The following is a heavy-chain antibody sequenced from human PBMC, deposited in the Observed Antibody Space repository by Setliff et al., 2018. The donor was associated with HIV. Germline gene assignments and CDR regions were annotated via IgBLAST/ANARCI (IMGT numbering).Heavy chain of an antibody. V-gene: IGHV4-4*09. CDR1: GGSISTYY. Sequence: SETLSLTCTVSGGSISTYYWSWIRQSPGKGLEWIGYIYTSGSTNYNPSLKSRVTISVDTSKSQFSLKLSSVTAADTAIYYCARDSVASDVWGKGTTVTVSS. J-gene: IGHJ6*04. CDR3: ARDSVASDV. CDR2: IYTSGST.